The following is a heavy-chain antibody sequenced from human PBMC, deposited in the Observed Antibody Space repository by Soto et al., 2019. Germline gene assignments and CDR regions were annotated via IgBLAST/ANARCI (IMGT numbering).Heavy chain of an antibody. V-gene: IGHV1-3*01. J-gene: IGHJ4*02. CDR1: GYTFTSYA. Sequence: QVQLVQSGAEVKKPGASVKVSCKASGYTFTSYAMHWVRQAPGQRLEWMGWINAGNGNTKYSQKFQGRVTITRDTSASTAYMELSSLRSEDTAVYYCARDPPRYSCSWLDDYWGQGTLVTVAS. D-gene: IGHD6-13*01. CDR3: ARDPPRYSCSWLDDY. CDR2: INAGNGNT.